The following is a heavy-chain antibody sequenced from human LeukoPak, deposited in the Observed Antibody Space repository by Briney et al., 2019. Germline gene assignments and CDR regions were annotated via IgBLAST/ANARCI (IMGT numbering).Heavy chain of an antibody. D-gene: IGHD5-24*01. V-gene: IGHV3-33*01. CDR3: ARAATGIDS. CDR1: GFTFSSYG. Sequence: GGSLRLSCAASGFTFSSYGMHWVRQAPGKGLEWVAVIWYDGSNKYYADSVKGRFTISRDNSKNTLFLQMNSLTAEDTVVYYCARAATGIDSWGQGTLVTVSS. CDR2: IWYDGSNK. J-gene: IGHJ4*02.